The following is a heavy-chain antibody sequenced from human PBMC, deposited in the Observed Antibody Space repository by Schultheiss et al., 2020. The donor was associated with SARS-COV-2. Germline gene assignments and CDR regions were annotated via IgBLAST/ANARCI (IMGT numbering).Heavy chain of an antibody. V-gene: IGHV4-39*07. CDR2: IYYSGST. D-gene: IGHD3-16*01. CDR1: GGSISSSSYY. CDR3: ARGQDDYVWD. Sequence: SETLSLTCTVSGGSISSSSYYWGWIRQPPGKGLEWIGSIYYSGSTYYNPSLKSRVTISVDTSKNQFSLKLSSVTAADTAVYYCARGQDDYVWDWGQGTLVTVSS. J-gene: IGHJ4*02.